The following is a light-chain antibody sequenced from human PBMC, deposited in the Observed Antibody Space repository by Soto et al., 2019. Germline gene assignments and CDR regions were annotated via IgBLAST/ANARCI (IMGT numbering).Light chain of an antibody. Sequence: SLSASIGDRVTITCRASQAIRNDLAWYQQKPGIAPKLLIYAASTLHRGVPSRFSGSGSGTDFTLTLSSVQPEDFATYYCLQDNSFPFTFGGGTKVDIK. CDR2: AAS. J-gene: IGKJ4*01. V-gene: IGKV1-6*01. CDR3: LQDNSFPFT. CDR1: QAIRND.